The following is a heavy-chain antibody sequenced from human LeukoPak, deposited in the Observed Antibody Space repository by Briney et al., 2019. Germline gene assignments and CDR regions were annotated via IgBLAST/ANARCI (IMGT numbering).Heavy chain of an antibody. D-gene: IGHD2-15*01. CDR1: GGSISSSSYY. CDR2: IYYSGST. J-gene: IGHJ5*02. Sequence: SETLSLTCTVSGGSISSSSYYWGWIRQPPGKGLEWIGSIYYSGSTYYNPSLKSRVTISVDTSKNQYSLKLSSVTAADTAVYYCARARPLVDCSGGSCYLGGIPNWFDPWGQGTLVTVSS. V-gene: IGHV4-39*07. CDR3: ARARPLVDCSGGSCYLGGIPNWFDP.